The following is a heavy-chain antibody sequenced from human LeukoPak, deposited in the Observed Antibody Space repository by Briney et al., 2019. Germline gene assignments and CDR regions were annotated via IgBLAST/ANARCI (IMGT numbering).Heavy chain of an antibody. J-gene: IGHJ5*02. D-gene: IGHD1-14*01. CDR2: INPSGDGT. CDR3: AKETPNTGWFDP. V-gene: IGHV1-46*02. Sequence: ASVKVSCTASGYTFNTNYIHWVRQAPGQGLEWIGVINPSGDGTSYPQKFQGRVTLARDTSTSTIFMELSSLRSEDTAIYYCAKETPNTGWFDPWGQGTLVTVSS. CDR1: GYTFNTNY.